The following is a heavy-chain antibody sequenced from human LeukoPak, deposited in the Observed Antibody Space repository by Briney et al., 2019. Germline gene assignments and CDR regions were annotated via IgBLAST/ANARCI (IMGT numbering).Heavy chain of an antibody. Sequence: ASVTVSCKASGYTFTSYGISWVRQAPGQGLEGMGWISAYNGNTNYAQKLQGRVTMTTDTSTSTAYMELRSLRSDDTAVYYCARGEPIVVVPAAIDYWGQGTLVTVSS. D-gene: IGHD2-2*01. CDR3: ARGEPIVVVPAAIDY. CDR1: GYTFTSYG. V-gene: IGHV1-18*01. CDR2: ISAYNGNT. J-gene: IGHJ4*02.